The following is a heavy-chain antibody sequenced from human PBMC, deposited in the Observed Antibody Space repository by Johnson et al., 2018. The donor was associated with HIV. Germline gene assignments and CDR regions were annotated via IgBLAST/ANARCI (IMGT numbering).Heavy chain of an antibody. V-gene: IGHV3-30*02. CDR1: GFTFSTYG. Sequence: QVQLVESGGGVVQPGGSLRLSCAAFGFTFSTYGIHWVRQAPGKGLEWVAFIRSDGTNKYYADFVKGRFSISRDNSKNTLYLQMNSLRAEDTAVYYCARIDYSNYEEAFDIWGQGTMVTVSS. CDR2: IRSDGTNK. D-gene: IGHD4-11*01. J-gene: IGHJ3*02. CDR3: ARIDYSNYEEAFDI.